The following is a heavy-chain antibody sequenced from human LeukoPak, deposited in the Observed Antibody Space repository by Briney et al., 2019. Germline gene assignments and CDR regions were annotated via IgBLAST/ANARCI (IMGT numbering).Heavy chain of an antibody. Sequence: GASVKVSCKASGYTFTGYYMHWVRQAPGQGLEWMGWINPNSGGTNYAQKFQGRATMTRDTSISTAYMELSRLRSDDTAVYYCARDFWGCSSTSCYTSGFDPWGQGTLVTVSS. J-gene: IGHJ5*02. CDR3: ARDFWGCSSTSCYTSGFDP. CDR2: INPNSGGT. CDR1: GYTFTGYY. V-gene: IGHV1-2*02. D-gene: IGHD2-2*02.